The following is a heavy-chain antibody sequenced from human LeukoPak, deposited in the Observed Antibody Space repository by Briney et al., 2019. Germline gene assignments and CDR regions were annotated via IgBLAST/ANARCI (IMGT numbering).Heavy chain of an antibody. V-gene: IGHV5-51*01. J-gene: IGHJ4*02. Sequence: GESLKISCKASGYRFTTYWISWVRQMPGKGLEWKGIIYPGDSDTRYSPSFEGQVTISADKSITTAYLQWSSLKASDTAMYYCARQITDQSSGYDSIDYWGQGTLVTVSS. D-gene: IGHD5-12*01. CDR1: GYRFTTYW. CDR2: IYPGDSDT. CDR3: ARQITDQSSGYDSIDY.